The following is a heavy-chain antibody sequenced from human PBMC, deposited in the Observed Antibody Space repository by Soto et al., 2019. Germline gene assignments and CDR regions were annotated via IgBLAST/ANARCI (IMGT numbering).Heavy chain of an antibody. CDR3: AKGFIAARPGDY. CDR2: IDPSDSYT. D-gene: IGHD6-6*01. Sequence: PGEYLKISCKGSGYSFTSYWISWVRQMPGKGLEWMGRIDPSDSYTNYSPSFQGHVTISADKSISTAYLQWSSLKASDTAMYYCAKGFIAARPGDYWGQGTLVTVSS. J-gene: IGHJ4*02. CDR1: GYSFTSYW. V-gene: IGHV5-10-1*01.